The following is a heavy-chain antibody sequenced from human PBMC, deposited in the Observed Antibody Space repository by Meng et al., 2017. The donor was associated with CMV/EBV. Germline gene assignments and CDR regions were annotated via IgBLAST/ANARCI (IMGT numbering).Heavy chain of an antibody. V-gene: IGHV3-48*03. J-gene: IGHJ5*02. CDR2: ISSSGSTI. Sequence: GESLKISCAASGFTFSSYEMSWVRQAPGKGLEWVSYISSSGSTIYYADSVKGRFTISRDNAKNSLYLQMNSLRAEDTAVYYCARDSNMDYGDYFNWFDPWGQGTLVTVSS. CDR1: GFTFSSYE. CDR3: ARDSNMDYGDYFNWFDP. D-gene: IGHD4-17*01.